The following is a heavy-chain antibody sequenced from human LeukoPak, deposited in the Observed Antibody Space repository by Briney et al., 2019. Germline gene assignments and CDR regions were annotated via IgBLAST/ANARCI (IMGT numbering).Heavy chain of an antibody. CDR2: IYYSGST. Sequence: SETLSLTCTVSGGSISSYYWTWIRQPPGKELEWIGYIYYSGSTNYNPSLKSRVTISVDTSKNQFSLKLSSVTAADTAVYYCARDCLGSGYCYWGQGTLVTVSS. CDR1: GGSISSYY. D-gene: IGHD3-22*01. J-gene: IGHJ4*02. V-gene: IGHV4-59*01. CDR3: ARDCLGSGYCY.